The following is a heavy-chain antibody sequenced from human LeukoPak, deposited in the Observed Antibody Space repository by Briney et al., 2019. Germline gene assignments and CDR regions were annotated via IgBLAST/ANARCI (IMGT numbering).Heavy chain of an antibody. Sequence: SETLSLTCTVSGGSVTSGSHYWSWVRQPPERGLEWIGNIYYSGNANYNPSLKSRVTMLVDRSKNQLSLKLSSVTAADTAVYYCAGVQSQNYYAMDVWGPGTPVTVSS. CDR3: AGVQSQNYYAMDV. CDR2: IYYSGNA. V-gene: IGHV4-61*01. CDR1: GGSVTSGSHY. J-gene: IGHJ6*02.